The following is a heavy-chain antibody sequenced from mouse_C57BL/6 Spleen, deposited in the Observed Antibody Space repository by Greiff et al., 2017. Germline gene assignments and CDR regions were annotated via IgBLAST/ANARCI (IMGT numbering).Heavy chain of an antibody. CDR2: ISYSGST. V-gene: IGHV3-8*01. Sequence: EVQLQQSGPGLAKPSQTLSLTCSVTGYSITSDYWNWIRKFPGNKLEYMGYISYSGSTYYNPSLKSRISITRDTSKNQYYLQLNSVTTEDTATYYCARLGPYYYGSSPYYFDYWGQGTTLTVSS. J-gene: IGHJ2*01. CDR3: ARLGPYYYGSSPYYFDY. CDR1: GYSITSDY. D-gene: IGHD1-1*01.